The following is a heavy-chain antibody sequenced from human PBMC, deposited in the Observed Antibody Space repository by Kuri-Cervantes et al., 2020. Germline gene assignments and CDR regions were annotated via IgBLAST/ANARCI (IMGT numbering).Heavy chain of an antibody. D-gene: IGHD6-13*01. CDR2: IYYSGST. CDR1: GDSIRSYF. CDR3: ASSIAAAGLVYFDY. J-gene: IGHJ4*02. V-gene: IGHV4-59*08. Sequence: GSLRLSCTVSGDSIRSYFWSWIRQPPGKGLEWIGYIYYSGSTNYNPSLKSRVTISVHTSKRQFSLKLSSVTAADTAVYYCASSIAAAGLVYFDYWGQGTLVTVSS.